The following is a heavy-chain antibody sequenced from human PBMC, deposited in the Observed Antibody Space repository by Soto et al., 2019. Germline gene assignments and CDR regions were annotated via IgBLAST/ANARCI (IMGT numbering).Heavy chain of an antibody. D-gene: IGHD3-10*01. CDR1: GGSISSYY. J-gene: IGHJ5*02. V-gene: IGHV4-59*01. CDR2: IYYSGST. Sequence: SETLSLTCTVSGGSISSYYWSWIRQPPGKGLEWIGYIYYSGSTNYNPSLKSRVTISVDTSKNQFSLKLSSVTAADTAVYYCATDSGSNYYGHNWSDPCGQRPLVTVSS. CDR3: ATDSGSNYYGHNWSDP.